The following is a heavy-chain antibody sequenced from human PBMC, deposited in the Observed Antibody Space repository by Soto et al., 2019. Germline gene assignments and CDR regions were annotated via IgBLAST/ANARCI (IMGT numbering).Heavy chain of an antibody. CDR1: GFTFSYYG. Sequence: QVQLVESGGGVVQPGRSLRLSCAASGFTFSYYGMHWVRQAPGKGLEWVAIIWYDESNKYYADSMTGRFTISRDNSNNMVYLQMNSLRAEDTAVYYCAKGGSNAAMDVWGQGTTVTVSS. D-gene: IGHD1-26*01. CDR3: AKGGSNAAMDV. J-gene: IGHJ6*02. V-gene: IGHV3-33*08. CDR2: IWYDESNK.